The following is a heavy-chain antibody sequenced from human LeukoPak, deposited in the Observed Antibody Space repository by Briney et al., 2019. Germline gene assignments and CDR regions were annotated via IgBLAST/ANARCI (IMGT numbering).Heavy chain of an antibody. V-gene: IGHV1-46*01. D-gene: IGHD3-22*01. CDR2: INPSGGST. CDR1: GYTFTSYY. CDR3: ARGRTDYYDSSGYLNWFDP. Sequence: GASVKVSCKASGYTFTSYYMHWVRQAPGQGLEWMGIINPSGGSTSYAQKFQGRVTMTRDMSTGTVYMELSSLRSEDTAVYYCARGRTDYYDSSGYLNWFDPWGQGTLVTVSS. J-gene: IGHJ5*02.